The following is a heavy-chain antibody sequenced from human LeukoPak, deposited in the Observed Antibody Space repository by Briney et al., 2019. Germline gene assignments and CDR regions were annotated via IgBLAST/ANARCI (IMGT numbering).Heavy chain of an antibody. CDR2: IGGDGGST. Sequence: PGGSLRLSCAASGFTFDDYAMHWVRQAPGKVLEWFSLIGGDGGSTYYADSVKGRFTISRDNSKNSLYLQMNSLRTEDTALYYCAKDTVVVTADPLFDYWGQGTLVTVSS. V-gene: IGHV3-43*02. CDR1: GFTFDDYA. CDR3: AKDTVVVTADPLFDY. D-gene: IGHD2-21*02. J-gene: IGHJ4*02.